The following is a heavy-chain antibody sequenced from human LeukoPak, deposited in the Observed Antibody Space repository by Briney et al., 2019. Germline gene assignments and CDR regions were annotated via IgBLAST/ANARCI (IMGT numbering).Heavy chain of an antibody. D-gene: IGHD5-18*01. V-gene: IGHV3-48*02. Sequence: GGSLRLSCAASGFTFGSYTMTWVRQAPGKGLEWVSYISDSGGTIYYADSVKGRFTISRDNAKNSLYLQMNSLRDEDTAVYYCARDGGSGYSFGPNFDYWGLGILVTVSS. CDR1: GFTFGSYT. CDR2: ISDSGGTI. CDR3: ARDGGSGYSFGPNFDY. J-gene: IGHJ4*02.